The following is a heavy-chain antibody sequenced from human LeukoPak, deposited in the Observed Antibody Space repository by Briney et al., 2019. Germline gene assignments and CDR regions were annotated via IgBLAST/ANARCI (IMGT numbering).Heavy chain of an antibody. J-gene: IGHJ6*03. CDR2: ISYNGNNK. D-gene: IGHD2-2*01. Sequence: PGGSLRLSCVISGYTFTHYGFHWVRQAPGKALEWVAYISYNGNNKYEDSVKGRFTISRDNSKSTLHLQMNGLRAEDTAVYYCARATYYAFLTMDVWGKGTTVTVSS. CDR1: GYTFTHYG. CDR3: ARATYYAFLTMDV. V-gene: IGHV3-30*03.